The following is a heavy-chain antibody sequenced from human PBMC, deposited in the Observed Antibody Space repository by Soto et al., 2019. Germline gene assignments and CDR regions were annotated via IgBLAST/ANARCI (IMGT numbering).Heavy chain of an antibody. V-gene: IGHV1-18*04. CDR1: GYTFTSYG. D-gene: IGHD2-21*02. CDR3: ARGGYCGGDCYPTFFDY. Sequence: QVQLVQSGAEVKKPGASVKVSCKASGYTFTSYGISWVRQAPGQGLEWMGWISAYNGNTNYAQQLQGRVTMTTDTSTSTADMELRSLRSDDTAVYYCARGGYCGGDCYPTFFDYWGQGTLVTVSS. CDR2: ISAYNGNT. J-gene: IGHJ4*02.